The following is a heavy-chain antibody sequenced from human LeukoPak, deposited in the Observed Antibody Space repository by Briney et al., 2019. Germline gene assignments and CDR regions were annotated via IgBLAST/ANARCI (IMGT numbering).Heavy chain of an antibody. J-gene: IGHJ4*02. CDR2: IKQDGSER. D-gene: IGHD6-19*01. CDR1: GFTFSSYW. CDR3: ATGAGCGY. Sequence: GGSLRLSCAASGFTFSSYWMTWVRQAPGKGLEWVANIKQDGSERNYVDSVKGRFTISRDNAKNSLYLQMNTLRDEDTAVYYCATGAGCGYWGQGALVTVSS. V-gene: IGHV3-7*03.